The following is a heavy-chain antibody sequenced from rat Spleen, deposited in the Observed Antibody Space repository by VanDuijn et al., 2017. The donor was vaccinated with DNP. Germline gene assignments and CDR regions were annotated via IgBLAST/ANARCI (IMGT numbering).Heavy chain of an antibody. Sequence: EVQLVESGGGLVQPGRSMTLSCAASGFTFSTFPMAWVRQAPAKGLEWVAYIGSAAYAPYYGDSVKGRFTISRDNAKSTLYLQMNSLRSEDMATYYCVRWNSGHFDYWGQGVMVTVSS. J-gene: IGHJ2*01. CDR3: VRWNSGHFDY. V-gene: IGHV5-46*01. CDR2: IGSAAYAP. D-gene: IGHD4-3*01. CDR1: GFTFSTFP.